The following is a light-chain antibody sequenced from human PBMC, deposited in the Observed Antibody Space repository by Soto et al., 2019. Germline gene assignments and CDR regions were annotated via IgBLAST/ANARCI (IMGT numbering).Light chain of an antibody. V-gene: IGKV1-5*03. CDR1: QTISSW. CDR3: QHYNSYSEA. J-gene: IGKJ1*01. Sequence: DIQITQSPSSLSASVGDRVTITCRASQTISSWLAWYQQKPGKAPKLLIYKASTLKGGVPSRFSGSGSGTEFTLTISSLQPDDFATYYCQHYNSYSEAFGQGTKVDI. CDR2: KAS.